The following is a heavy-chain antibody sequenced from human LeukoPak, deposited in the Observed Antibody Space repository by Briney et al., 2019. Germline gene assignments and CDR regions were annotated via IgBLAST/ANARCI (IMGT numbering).Heavy chain of an antibody. D-gene: IGHD2-21*02. J-gene: IGHJ4*02. CDR1: GFTFSNAW. Sequence: GGSLRLSCEAAGFTFSNAWMSWVRQAPGKGLEWVGRIKSRADGGTIDYAVPVKGRFIISRDDSRYTLYLQMNSLKIEDTAMYYCTTLRLTASDYWGQGTRVSVSS. CDR3: TTLRLTASDY. V-gene: IGHV3-15*01. CDR2: IKSRADGGTI.